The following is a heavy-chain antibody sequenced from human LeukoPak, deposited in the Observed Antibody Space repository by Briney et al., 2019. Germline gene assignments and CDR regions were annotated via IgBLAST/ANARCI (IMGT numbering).Heavy chain of an antibody. CDR1: GGSISSSGNY. Sequence: SETLSLTCTVSGGSISSSGNYWGWIRQPPGKGLEGIGSIHYSGSTYHNPSLKSRVTISVDTPKNQFSLKLSSVTVADTAVYYCARQSGPVDYWGQGTLVTVSS. CDR2: IHYSGST. V-gene: IGHV4-39*01. CDR3: ARQSGPVDY. J-gene: IGHJ4*02.